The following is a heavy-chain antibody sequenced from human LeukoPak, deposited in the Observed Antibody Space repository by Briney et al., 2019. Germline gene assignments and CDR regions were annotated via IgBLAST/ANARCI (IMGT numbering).Heavy chain of an antibody. CDR2: IYYSGST. D-gene: IGHD3-10*01. CDR1: GGSISSGGYY. J-gene: IGHJ4*02. CDR3: ATTMVRGVVFDY. Sequence: SETLSLTRTVPGGSISSGGYYWSWIRQHPGKGLEWIGYIYYSGSTYYNPSLKSRVTISVDTSKNQFSLKLSSVTAADTAVYYCATTMVRGVVFDYWGQGTLVTVSS. V-gene: IGHV4-31*03.